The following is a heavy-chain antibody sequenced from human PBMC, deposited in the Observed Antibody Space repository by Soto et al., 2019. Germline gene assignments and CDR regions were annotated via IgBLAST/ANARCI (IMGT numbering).Heavy chain of an antibody. CDR3: ARLWKRYYYDSSGSDY. Sequence: QVQLQQWGAGLLKPETLSLTCAVYGGSFSGYYWSWIRQPPGKGLEWIGEINHSGSTNYNPSLKSRVTISVDMSKNQFSLKLSSVTAAYTAVYYCARLWKRYYYDSSGSDYWGQGTLVTVSS. CDR2: INHSGST. D-gene: IGHD3-22*01. J-gene: IGHJ4*02. CDR1: GGSFSGYY. V-gene: IGHV4-34*01.